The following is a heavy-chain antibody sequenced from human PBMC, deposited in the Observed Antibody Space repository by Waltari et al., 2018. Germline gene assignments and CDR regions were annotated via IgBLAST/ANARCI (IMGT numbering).Heavy chain of an antibody. CDR1: GGSFSGYD. J-gene: IGHJ2*01. V-gene: IGHV4-34*01. Sequence: QVQLQQWGAGLLKPSETMSLTCAVYGGSFSGYDWIWIRQPPGKGLEWIGAIDHSRSTNYTPSLKSGVTISVDTAKNQFSLTLSSVTAADTAVYYCARVTRGTVTTLRYFDLCGRGTLVTVSS. CDR2: IDHSRST. D-gene: IGHD4-17*01. CDR3: ARVTRGTVTTLRYFDL.